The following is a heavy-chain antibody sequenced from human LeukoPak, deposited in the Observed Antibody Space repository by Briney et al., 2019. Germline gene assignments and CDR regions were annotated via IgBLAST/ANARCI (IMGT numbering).Heavy chain of an antibody. CDR2: ISYDGSNK. CDR1: GFTFSSYG. CDR3: AKDRERYCSGGSCYLFDY. Sequence: PGGSLRLSCAASGFTFSSYGMHWVRQALGKGLEWVAVISYDGSNKYYADSVKGRFTISRDNSKNTLYLQMNSLRAEDTAVYYCAKDRERYCSGGSCYLFDYWGQGTLVTVSS. D-gene: IGHD2-15*01. V-gene: IGHV3-30*18. J-gene: IGHJ4*02.